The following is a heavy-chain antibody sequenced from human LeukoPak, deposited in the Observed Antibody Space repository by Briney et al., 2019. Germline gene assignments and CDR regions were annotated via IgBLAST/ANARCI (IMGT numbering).Heavy chain of an antibody. Sequence: SETLSLTCTVSGGSISSYYWSWIRQPPGKGLEWIGCIYYSGSTNYNPSLKSRVTISVDTSKNQFSLKLSSVTAADTAVYYCAGTKNWLSYVYWGQGTLVTVSS. CDR1: GGSISSYY. D-gene: IGHD3-9*01. V-gene: IGHV4-59*01. J-gene: IGHJ4*02. CDR3: AGTKNWLSYVY. CDR2: IYYSGST.